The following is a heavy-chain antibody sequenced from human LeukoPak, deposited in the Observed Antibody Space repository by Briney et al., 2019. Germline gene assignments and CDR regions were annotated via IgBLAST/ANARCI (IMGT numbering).Heavy chain of an antibody. J-gene: IGHJ4*02. V-gene: IGHV3-7*03. CDR3: ARGGHSCAY. Sequence: GGSLRLSCAASGFTFSSYWMSWVRQAPGKGLEWVANINRDGGEKYYVDSVKGRFTISRDSVKSSLYLQMNSLRAEDTAVYYCARGGHSCAYWGQGTLVTVSS. D-gene: IGHD5-18*01. CDR1: GFTFSSYW. CDR2: INRDGGEK.